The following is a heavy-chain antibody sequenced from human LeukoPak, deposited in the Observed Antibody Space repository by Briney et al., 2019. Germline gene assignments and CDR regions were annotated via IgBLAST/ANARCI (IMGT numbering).Heavy chain of an antibody. CDR2: IYYSGST. V-gene: IGHV4-31*03. J-gene: IGHJ6*03. CDR3: AREVDSSSSGWYYYYMDV. D-gene: IGHD6-6*01. Sequence: SKTLSLTCTVSGGSISSGGYYWSWIRQHPGKGLEWIGYIYYSGSTYYNPSLKSRVTISVDTSKNQFSLKLSSVTAADTAVYYCAREVDSSSSGWYYYYMDVWGKGTTVTVSS. CDR1: GGSISSGGYY.